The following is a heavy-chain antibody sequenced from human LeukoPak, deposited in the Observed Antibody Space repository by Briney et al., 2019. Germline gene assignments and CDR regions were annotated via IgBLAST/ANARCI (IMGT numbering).Heavy chain of an antibody. D-gene: IGHD6-6*01. CDR3: ARDRFGTTSVAARY. CDR1: GYTFTSYG. Sequence: GASVKVSCKASGYTFTSYGISWVRQAPGQGLEWMGWISAYNGNTNYAQKLQGRVTMTTDTSTSTAYMELRGLRSDDTAVYYCARDRFGTTSVAARYWGQGTLVTVSS. CDR2: ISAYNGNT. V-gene: IGHV1-18*01. J-gene: IGHJ4*02.